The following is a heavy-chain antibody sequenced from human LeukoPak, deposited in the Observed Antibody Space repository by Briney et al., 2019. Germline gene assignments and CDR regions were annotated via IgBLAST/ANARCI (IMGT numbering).Heavy chain of an antibody. J-gene: IGHJ4*02. D-gene: IGHD6-13*01. V-gene: IGHV3-23*01. CDR2: ISGSGGST. Sequence: GGSLRLSCAASGFTFSSYAMSWVRQAPGKGLEWVSAISGSGGSTYYADSVKGRFAISRDNSKNTLYLQMNSLRAEDTAVYYCAKAIAAAGKLFDYWGQGTLVTVSS. CDR1: GFTFSSYA. CDR3: AKAIAAAGKLFDY.